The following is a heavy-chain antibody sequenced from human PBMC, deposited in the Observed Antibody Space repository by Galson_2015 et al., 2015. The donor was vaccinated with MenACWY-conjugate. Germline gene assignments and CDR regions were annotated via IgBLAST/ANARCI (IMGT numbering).Heavy chain of an antibody. J-gene: IGHJ3*01. CDR1: GFAFSSYN. CDR3: AREKPSTVVVSAFDF. CDR2: ISSDSET. D-gene: IGHD2-15*01. Sequence: SLRLSCAGSGFAFSSYNMDWVRQAPGKGLEWVAHISSDSETKYGDSVWGRFTVTRDDAKKSLYLQINSLRVEDTAVYYCAREKPSTVVVSAFDFWGQGTMVTVPS. V-gene: IGHV3-48*04.